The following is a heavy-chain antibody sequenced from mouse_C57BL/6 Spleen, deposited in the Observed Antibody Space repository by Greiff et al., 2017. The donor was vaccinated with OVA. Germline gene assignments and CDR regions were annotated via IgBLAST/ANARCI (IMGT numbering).Heavy chain of an antibody. Sequence: QVQLQQPGAELVKPGASVKMSCKASGYTFTSYWMNWVKQRPGGGLEWIGRIDRNSGGTKYNEKFNSKPTLTVDKPSSTAYMQLSSLTSEDSAVYYCAREGYGSRNWYFDVWGTGTTVTVSS. CDR1: GYTFTSYW. CDR2: IDRNSGGT. J-gene: IGHJ1*03. D-gene: IGHD1-1*01. CDR3: AREGYGSRNWYFDV. V-gene: IGHV1-72*01.